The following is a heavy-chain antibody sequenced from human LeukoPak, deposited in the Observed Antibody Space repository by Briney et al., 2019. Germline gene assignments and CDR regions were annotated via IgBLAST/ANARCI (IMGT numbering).Heavy chain of an antibody. V-gene: IGHV4-34*01. CDR1: SESFTGLY. CDR3: ARVRRFGSGVDY. Sequence: PSETLSLTCAIYSESFTGLYWSWIRQPPGKGLEWIGEISHSGSTDYNPSLKSRVTISVNTSNNQFSLKLSSVTAADTAVYYCARVRRFGSGVDYWGQGTLVTVSS. CDR2: ISHSGST. D-gene: IGHD6-25*01. J-gene: IGHJ4*02.